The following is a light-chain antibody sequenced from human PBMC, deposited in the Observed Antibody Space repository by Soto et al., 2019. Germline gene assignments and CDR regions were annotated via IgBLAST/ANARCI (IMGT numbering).Light chain of an antibody. V-gene: IGKV3-20*01. CDR1: RSFASSY. J-gene: IGKJ2*01. CDR2: AAS. Sequence: EIELTQSPATLSLSPGERATLSCRASRSFASSYLAWYQHKPGQAPRLLIYAASSRPTGIPDRFIGSGSGTDFTLTISRLEPDDSAVYYCHHYDSSPPYTFGQGTKLEIK. CDR3: HHYDSSPPYT.